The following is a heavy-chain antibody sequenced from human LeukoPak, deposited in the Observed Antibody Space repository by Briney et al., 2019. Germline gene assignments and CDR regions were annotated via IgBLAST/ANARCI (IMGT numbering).Heavy chain of an antibody. CDR3: ARTPPGGLIDY. J-gene: IGHJ4*02. D-gene: IGHD3-10*01. V-gene: IGHV1-8*03. CDR1: GYTFTSYE. Sequence: ASVKVSCKASGYTFTSYEINWVRQASGQGLEWMGWMSPKSANTGYAQKFQGRVTITRDTSISTAYMELSSLTSEDTAVYHCARTPPGGLIDYWGQGTLVTVSS. CDR2: MSPKSANT.